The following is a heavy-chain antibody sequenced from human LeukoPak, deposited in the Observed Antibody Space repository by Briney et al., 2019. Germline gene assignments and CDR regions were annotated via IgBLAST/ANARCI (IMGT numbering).Heavy chain of an antibody. CDR3: ARESRLPLWGSYRYTAYYFDY. J-gene: IGHJ4*02. Sequence: SETLSLTCAVYGGSFSGYYWSWIRQPPGKGLEWIGEINHSGSTNYNPSLKSRVTISVDTSKNQLSLKLSSVTAADTAVYYCARESRLPLWGSYRYTAYYFDYWGQGTLVTVSS. D-gene: IGHD3-16*02. V-gene: IGHV4-34*01. CDR2: INHSGST. CDR1: GGSFSGYY.